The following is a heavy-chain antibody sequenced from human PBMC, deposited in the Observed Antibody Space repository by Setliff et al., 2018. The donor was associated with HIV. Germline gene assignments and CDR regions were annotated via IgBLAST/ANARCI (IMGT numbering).Heavy chain of an antibody. V-gene: IGHV4-59*11. D-gene: IGHD3-9*01. CDR1: GGSISSHF. CDR3: ARVATGPESFDI. J-gene: IGHJ3*02. Sequence: SETLSLTCTVSGGSISSHFWSWIRQPPGKGLEWIGYVYSTGSTNSKSSLKSRXXXSVDTSKNQFSLKLSSVTAADTAVYYCARVATGPESFDIWGQGTMVTVSS. CDR2: VYSTGST.